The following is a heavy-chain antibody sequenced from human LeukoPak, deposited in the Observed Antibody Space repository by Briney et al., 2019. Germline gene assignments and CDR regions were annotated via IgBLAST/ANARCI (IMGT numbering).Heavy chain of an antibody. Sequence: NPSETLSLTCTVSGGSISSGDYYWSWIRQPPGKGLEWIGYIYYSGSTYYNPSLRSRITISVDTSKNQFSLKLSSVTAADTAVYYCARDRLPASYYYGMDVWGQGTTVTVSS. D-gene: IGHD2-2*01. CDR3: ARDRLPASYYYGMDV. CDR2: IYYSGST. CDR1: GGSISSGDYY. V-gene: IGHV4-30-4*01. J-gene: IGHJ6*02.